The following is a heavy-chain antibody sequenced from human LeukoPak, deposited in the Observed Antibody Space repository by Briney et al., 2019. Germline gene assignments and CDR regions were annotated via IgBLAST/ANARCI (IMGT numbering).Heavy chain of an antibody. CDR1: GFTFDDYA. V-gene: IGHV3-43*02. CDR2: ISGDGGSI. CDR3: AKEDYSSSWSALDN. J-gene: IGHJ4*02. Sequence: GGSLSLSCAASGFTFDDYAIDCVRQGPGGGLEWVSLISGDGGSIYYADSVKGRFTISRDNRQNSLYLQMNSLRTEDNALCYCAKEDYSSSWSALDNWGQGTLVTVSS. D-gene: IGHD6-13*01.